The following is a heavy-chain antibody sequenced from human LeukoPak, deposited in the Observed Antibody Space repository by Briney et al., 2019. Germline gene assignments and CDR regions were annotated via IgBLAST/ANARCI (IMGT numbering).Heavy chain of an antibody. CDR1: GYTFTGYY. J-gene: IGHJ6*03. CDR2: IIPIFGTA. D-gene: IGHD6-13*01. V-gene: IGHV1-69*13. CDR3: ARVVGLTGYSSNWYSGYYYYMDV. Sequence: GASVKVSCKASGYTFTGYYMHWVRQAPGQGLEWMGGIIPIFGTANYAQKFQGRVTITADESTSTAYMKLSSLRSEDTAVYFCARVVGLTGYSSNWYSGYYYYMDVWGKGTTVTVSS.